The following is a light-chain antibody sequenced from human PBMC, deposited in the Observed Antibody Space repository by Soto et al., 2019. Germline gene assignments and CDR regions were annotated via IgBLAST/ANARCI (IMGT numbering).Light chain of an antibody. V-gene: IGKV1-33*01. CDR3: QQYDILPL. CDR2: DAS. Sequence: DIQMTQSPSSLSASVGDRVTITCQTSQDISNYLNWYQQKPGKAPKLLIYDASNLETGVPSRFSGSGSGTEFIFTITSLQPEDFATYYCQQYDILPLFGQGTKVEIK. J-gene: IGKJ2*01. CDR1: QDISNY.